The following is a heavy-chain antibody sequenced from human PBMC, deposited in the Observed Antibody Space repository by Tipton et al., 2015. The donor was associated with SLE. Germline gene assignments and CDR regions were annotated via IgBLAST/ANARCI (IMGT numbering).Heavy chain of an antibody. Sequence: SLRLSCAASGFTFSSYAMTWVRQAQGKGLEWVAVIGGSGYTTYYADSVKGRFTISRDNPRNTLYLQMNSLRAEDTALYYCARALVTYYYYGMDVWGQGTTVTVSS. J-gene: IGHJ6*02. CDR3: ARALVTYYYYGMDV. CDR1: GFTFSSYA. D-gene: IGHD3-10*01. V-gene: IGHV3-23*01. CDR2: IGGSGYTT.